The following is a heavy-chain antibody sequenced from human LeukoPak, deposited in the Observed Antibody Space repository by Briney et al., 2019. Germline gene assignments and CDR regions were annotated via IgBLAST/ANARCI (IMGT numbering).Heavy chain of an antibody. D-gene: IGHD3-22*01. CDR3: ARDNSGYPFDAFDS. V-gene: IGHV3-30-3*01. Sequence: GRSLRLSCAASGFTFSNFAKHWVRQAPGKGLEWVAVITYDGSNKYYADSVKGRFTISRDNSKNTLYLQMNSLRAEDTAVYYCARDNSGYPFDAFDSWGQGTMVTVSS. CDR1: GFTFSNFA. CDR2: ITYDGSNK. J-gene: IGHJ3*02.